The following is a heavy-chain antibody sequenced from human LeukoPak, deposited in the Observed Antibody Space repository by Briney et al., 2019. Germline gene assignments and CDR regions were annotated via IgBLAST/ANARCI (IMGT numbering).Heavy chain of an antibody. CDR1: RRSISSGCDY. D-gene: IGHD3-22*01. CDR3: ARDRRDSSGYYPFDY. J-gene: IGHJ4*02. V-gene: IGHV4-61*02. Sequence: SQTLSLTCTVSRRSISSGCDYWGWIRQPAGKGLEWIARIYTRGSTNYNPYVQSRLTISVDTSKNQFSLKLSSVTAADTAGYYCARDRRDSSGYYPFDYWGQGTLVTVSS. CDR2: IYTRGST.